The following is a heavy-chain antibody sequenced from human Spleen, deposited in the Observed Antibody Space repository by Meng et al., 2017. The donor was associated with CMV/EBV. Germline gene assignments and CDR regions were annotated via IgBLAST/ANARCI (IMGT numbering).Heavy chain of an antibody. CDR1: GYSISSGYY. CDR3: ARVDELLTAHLFDY. D-gene: IGHD2-15*01. CDR2: IHHSGST. V-gene: IGHV4-38-2*02. Sequence: SETLSLTCTVSGYSISSGYYWAWIRQPPGKGLEWIGNIHHSGSTYYKSSLESRLTISVDTSRNQFSLKVSSVTAADTAVYYCARVDELLTAHLFDYWGQGTLVTVSS. J-gene: IGHJ4*02.